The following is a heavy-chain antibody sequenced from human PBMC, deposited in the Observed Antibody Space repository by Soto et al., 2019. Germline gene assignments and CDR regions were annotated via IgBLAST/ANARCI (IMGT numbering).Heavy chain of an antibody. V-gene: IGHV4-31*03. CDR3: ARPNYDIFTGLSGFDI. D-gene: IGHD3-9*01. J-gene: IGHJ3*02. CDR2: IHHSGNT. Sequence: QVQLQESGPGLVKPSQTLSLTCIVSGDSITSGNYYWSWIRQHPGKGLEWIGYIHHSGNTYYIPSLNSRLSLSLDTSKNPFSLLLSSVTAAATALYYCARPNYDIFTGLSGFDIWGQGTMVTVSS. CDR1: GDSITSGNYY.